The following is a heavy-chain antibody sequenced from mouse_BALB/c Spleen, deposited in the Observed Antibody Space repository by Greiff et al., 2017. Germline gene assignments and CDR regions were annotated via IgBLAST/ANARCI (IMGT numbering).Heavy chain of an antibody. CDR2: SRNKANDYTT. D-gene: IGHD2-10*02. Sequence: EVKVVESGGGLVQPGGSLRLSCATSGFTFSDFYMEWVRQPPGKRLEWIAASRNKANDYTTEYSASVKGRFIVSRDTSQSILYLQMNALRAEDTAIYYCARDAWYGNYFDYWGQGTTLTVSS. CDR3: ARDAWYGNYFDY. V-gene: IGHV7-1*02. CDR1: GFTFSDFY. J-gene: IGHJ2*01.